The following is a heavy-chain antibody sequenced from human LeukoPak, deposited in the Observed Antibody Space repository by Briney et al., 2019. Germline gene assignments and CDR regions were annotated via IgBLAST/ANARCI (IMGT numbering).Heavy chain of an antibody. V-gene: IGHV3-33*01. CDR1: GFTFSSFG. D-gene: IGHD3-22*01. CDR2: IWYDGSNK. Sequence: GGSLSLSCAVSGFTFSSFGMHWVRHAPGKGLEWVAVIWYDGSNKYYTDSVKGRFPISRDNSKNTLYLQMNSLRAEDTDVYYCARDQPPSDGYHDTRGIYHAYDIWGQGTMVTVSS. CDR3: ARDQPPSDGYHDTRGIYHAYDI. J-gene: IGHJ3*02.